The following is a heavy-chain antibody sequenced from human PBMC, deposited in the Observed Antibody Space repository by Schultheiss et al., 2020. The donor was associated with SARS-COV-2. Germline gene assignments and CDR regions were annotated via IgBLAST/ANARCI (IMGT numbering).Heavy chain of an antibody. CDR3: ARDVQQLVFYYYYYYMDV. Sequence: GGSLRLSCAASGFTFSSYWMHWVRQAPGKGLVWVSRINSDGSGTSYADSVKGRFTISRDNAKNTLYLQMNSLRAEDTAVYYCARDVQQLVFYYYYYYMDVWGKGTTVTGSS. V-gene: IGHV3-74*01. J-gene: IGHJ6*03. D-gene: IGHD6-13*01. CDR2: INSDGSGT. CDR1: GFTFSSYW.